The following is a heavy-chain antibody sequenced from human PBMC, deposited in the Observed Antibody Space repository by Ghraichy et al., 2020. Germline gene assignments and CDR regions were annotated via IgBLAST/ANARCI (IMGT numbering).Heavy chain of an antibody. D-gene: IGHD3-3*01. Sequence: SCAVSGFTFSNFAMDWVRQAPGKGLEWVSAISGSGDDTFYADSVKGRFTISRDNSKNRLYLQMNSLRGDDTAVYYCAKDQNVLRFSELLPPRDSGYYHYGLDVWGQGTTLTVSS. J-gene: IGHJ6*02. CDR2: ISGSGDDT. V-gene: IGHV3-23*01. CDR3: AKDQNVLRFSELLPPRDSGYYHYGLDV. CDR1: GFTFSNFA.